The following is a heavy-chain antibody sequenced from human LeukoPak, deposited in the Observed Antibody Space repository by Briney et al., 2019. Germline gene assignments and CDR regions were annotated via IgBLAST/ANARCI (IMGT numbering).Heavy chain of an antibody. D-gene: IGHD5/OR15-5a*01. CDR1: GFAFSTYA. J-gene: IGHJ4*02. CDR2: ISTSGRAT. V-gene: IGHV3-23*01. Sequence: PGGSLRLSCAASGFAFSTYAMTWVRQAPEKGLQWVSTISTSGRATYYADSVEGRFTISRDNSKNTPHLQMNSLRADDTAVYYCAKARGSSVYEQFDYWGQGTQVTVSP. CDR3: AKARGSSVYEQFDY.